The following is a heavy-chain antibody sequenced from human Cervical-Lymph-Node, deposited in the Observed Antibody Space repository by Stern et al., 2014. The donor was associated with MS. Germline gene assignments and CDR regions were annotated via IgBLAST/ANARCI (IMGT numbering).Heavy chain of an antibody. CDR1: GGTFKNLA. D-gene: IGHD2-2*02. CDR3: ASAHYTASWCDY. J-gene: IGHJ4*02. V-gene: IGHV1-69*06. Sequence: QVQLVQSGPEVRKPGSSVKVSCKASGGTFKNLAFPWVRQAPGQGLEWIGRITTLFGTSDYAQKFQDRVTLPADKPTTTAYMELSGLRSDDTAVYYCASAHYTASWCDYWGQGALVTVSS. CDR2: ITTLFGTS.